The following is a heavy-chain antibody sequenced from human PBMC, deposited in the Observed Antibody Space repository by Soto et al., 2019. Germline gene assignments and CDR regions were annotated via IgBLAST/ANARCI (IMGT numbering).Heavy chain of an antibody. V-gene: IGHV4-34*01. Sequence: SETLSLTCAVYGGSFSGYYWNWIRQPPGKGLEWIGEIDHSGYTNYNPSLKSRVTISVDTSKNQSSLRLTSVTAADTAVYYCARVRDWFDPWGQGTLVTVSS. CDR3: ARVRDWFDP. D-gene: IGHD3-3*01. CDR1: GGSFSGYY. CDR2: IDHSGYT. J-gene: IGHJ5*02.